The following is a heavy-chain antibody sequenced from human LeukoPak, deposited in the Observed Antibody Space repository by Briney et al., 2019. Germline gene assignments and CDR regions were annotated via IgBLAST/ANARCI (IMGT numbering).Heavy chain of an antibody. D-gene: IGHD3-9*01. CDR2: ISSSGSYI. CDR3: ARHSDYDILTGPNDY. J-gene: IGHJ4*02. Sequence: GGSLRLSCAASGFTFSIYSMDWVRQAPGKGLEWVSSISSSGSYIYYADSVKGRFTISRDNAKNSLYLQMNSLRAEDTAVYYCARHSDYDILTGPNDYWGQGTLVTVSS. V-gene: IGHV3-21*01. CDR1: GFTFSIYS.